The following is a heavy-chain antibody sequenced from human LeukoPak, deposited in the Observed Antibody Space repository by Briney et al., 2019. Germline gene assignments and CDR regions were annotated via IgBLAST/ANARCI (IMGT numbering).Heavy chain of an antibody. CDR3: ARRRGQQLGGFDP. CDR1: GYTFTGYY. Sequence: ASVKVSCKASGYTFTGYYMHWVRQAPGQGPEWMGWINPNSGGTNYAQKFQGRVTMTRDTSISTAYMELSRLRSDDTAVYYCARRRGQQLGGFDPWGQGTLVTVSS. D-gene: IGHD6-13*01. J-gene: IGHJ5*02. V-gene: IGHV1-2*02. CDR2: INPNSGGT.